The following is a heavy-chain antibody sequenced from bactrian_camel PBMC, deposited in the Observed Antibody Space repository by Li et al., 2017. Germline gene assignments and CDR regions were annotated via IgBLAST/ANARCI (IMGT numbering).Heavy chain of an antibody. D-gene: IGHD1*01. V-gene: IGHV3S1*01. CDR3: AKLTSRGSELGY. Sequence: VQLVESGGGLVQPGGSLRLSCAASRFIFSSYWMYWGRQAPGKGLEWVSSISSLGALTYYADSVKGQFTISRDNAKNTVYLQMNSLKPEDTALYYCAKLTSRGSELGYWGQGTQVTVS. CDR1: RFIFSSYW. CDR2: ISSLGALT. J-gene: IGHJ4*01.